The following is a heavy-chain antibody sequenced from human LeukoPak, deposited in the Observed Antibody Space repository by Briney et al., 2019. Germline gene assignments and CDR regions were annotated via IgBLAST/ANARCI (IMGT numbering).Heavy chain of an antibody. CDR2: INSDGSST. Sequence: GGSLRLSCAASGFTFSSYWMHWVRQAPGKGLVWVSRINSDGSSTSYADSVKGRFTISGDNAKNTLYLQMNSLRAEDTAVYYCARDASRSSFDPWGQGTLVTVSS. CDR1: GFTFSSYW. D-gene: IGHD6-13*01. J-gene: IGHJ5*02. CDR3: ARDASRSSFDP. V-gene: IGHV3-74*01.